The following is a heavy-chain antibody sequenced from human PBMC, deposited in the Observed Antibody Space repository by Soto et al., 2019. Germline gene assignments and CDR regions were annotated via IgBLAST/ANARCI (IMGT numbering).Heavy chain of an antibody. D-gene: IGHD3-3*01. V-gene: IGHV3-11*01. CDR2: ISSSGSII. J-gene: IGHJ2*01. Sequence: QVQLVESGGGLVKPGGSLRLSCAASGFTFIDYYMSWFRQTPGQGVEWIAYISSSGSIIKFAYSLKGRFTISRENAKSSLFLQMNSLRAEDTAVYYCARQGTTLGVGTEWYLDLWGRGTLVTVS. CDR1: GFTFIDYY. CDR3: ARQGTTLGVGTEWYLDL.